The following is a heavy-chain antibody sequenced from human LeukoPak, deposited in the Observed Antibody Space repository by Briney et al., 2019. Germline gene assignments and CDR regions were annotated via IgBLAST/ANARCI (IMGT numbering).Heavy chain of an antibody. CDR1: GYSFTSYW. Sequence: GESLKISCKGSGYSFTSYWIGWVRQMPGKGLEWRGIIYPGDSDTRYSPSFQGQVTISADKSISTAYLQWSSLKASDTAMYYCARAPPSLSIPRYFDYWGQGTLVTVSS. V-gene: IGHV5-51*01. D-gene: IGHD3-3*01. CDR3: ARAPPSLSIPRYFDY. CDR2: IYPGDSDT. J-gene: IGHJ4*02.